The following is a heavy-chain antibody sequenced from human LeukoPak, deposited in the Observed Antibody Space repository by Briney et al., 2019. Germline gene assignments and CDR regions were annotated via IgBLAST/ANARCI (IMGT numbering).Heavy chain of an antibody. Sequence: GGSLRLSCAASGFTVSSNYMSWVRQAPGKGLEYVSAISSNGGSTYYANSVEGRFTISRDNSKNTLYLQMGSLRAEDMAVYYCARTTYYYGSGSTQTPTHAFDIWGQGTMVTVSS. D-gene: IGHD3-10*01. CDR3: ARTTYYYGSGSTQTPTHAFDI. CDR2: ISSNGGST. CDR1: GFTVSSNY. V-gene: IGHV3-64*01. J-gene: IGHJ3*02.